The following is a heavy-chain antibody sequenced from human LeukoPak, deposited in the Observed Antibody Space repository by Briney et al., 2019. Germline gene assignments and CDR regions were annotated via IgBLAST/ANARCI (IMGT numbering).Heavy chain of an antibody. V-gene: IGHV3-23*01. J-gene: IGHJ4*02. D-gene: IGHD2-8*01. CDR3: ARVGIVLMVYAQGNYFDY. CDR2: ISGSGGST. Sequence: GGSLRLSCAASGFTFSSYAMSWVRQAPGKGLEWVSAISGSGGSTYYADSVKGRFTISRDNSKNTLYLQMNSLRAEDTAVYYCARVGIVLMVYAQGNYFDYWGQGTLVTVSS. CDR1: GFTFSSYA.